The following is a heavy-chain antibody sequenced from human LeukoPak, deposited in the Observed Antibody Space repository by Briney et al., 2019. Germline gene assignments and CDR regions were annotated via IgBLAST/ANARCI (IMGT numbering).Heavy chain of an antibody. J-gene: IGHJ4*02. CDR2: IYPGDSDT. CDR3: ASLYYYDSRGYYPFEY. V-gene: IGHV5-51*01. CDR1: GYSFTSYW. Sequence: GESLKISCKGSGYSFTSYWIGWVRQMPGKGLEWMGIIYPGDSDTRYSPSFQGQVTISADKSISTAYLQWSSLKASDTAMYYCASLYYYDSRGYYPFEYWGQGTLVTVSS. D-gene: IGHD3-22*01.